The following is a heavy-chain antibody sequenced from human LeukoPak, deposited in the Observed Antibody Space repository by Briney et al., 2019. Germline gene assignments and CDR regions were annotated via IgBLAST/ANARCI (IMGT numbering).Heavy chain of an antibody. CDR2: INHSGST. Sequence: SGTLSLTCAVYGGSFSGNYWSWIRQPPGKGLEWIGEINHSGSTNYNPSLKSRVTISVGTSKKQFSLKLSSVTAADTAVYYCASLRILDDYGDYSYWGQGTLVTVSS. D-gene: IGHD4-17*01. V-gene: IGHV4-34*01. J-gene: IGHJ4*02. CDR1: GGSFSGNY. CDR3: ASLRILDDYGDYSY.